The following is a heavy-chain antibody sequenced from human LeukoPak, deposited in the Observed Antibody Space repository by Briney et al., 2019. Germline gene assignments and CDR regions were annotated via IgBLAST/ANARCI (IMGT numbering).Heavy chain of an antibody. V-gene: IGHV5-51*01. D-gene: IGHD6-13*01. J-gene: IGHJ4*02. CDR3: ARRSSIAAAGAYYFDY. CDR2: IYPGDSDT. CDR1: GYSFTSYW. Sequence: GESLKISCKGSGYSFTSYWIGWVRQMPGKGLEWMGIIYPGDSDTRYSPSFQGQVTISADKPISTAYLQWSSLKASDTAMYYCARRSSIAAAGAYYFDYWGQGTLVTVSS.